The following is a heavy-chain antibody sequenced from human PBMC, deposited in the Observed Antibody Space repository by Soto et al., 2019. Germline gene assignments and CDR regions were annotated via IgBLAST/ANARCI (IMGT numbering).Heavy chain of an antibody. CDR1: GGTFSSYI. Sequence: QVLLVQSGAEVKKPGSSVKVSCKASGGTFSSYIITWVRQAPGQGLEWMGGIIPMFGTANYARKFQGRVTFTADESTTTAYMDLSSLRSEDTAVYFFASGSTHTSGWYNWFDSWGQGTLVTVSS. CDR3: ASGSTHTSGWYNWFDS. CDR2: IIPMFGTA. J-gene: IGHJ5*01. V-gene: IGHV1-69*01. D-gene: IGHD6-19*01.